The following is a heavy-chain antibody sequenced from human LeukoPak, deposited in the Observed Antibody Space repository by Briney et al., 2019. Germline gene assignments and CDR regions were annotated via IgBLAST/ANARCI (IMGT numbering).Heavy chain of an antibody. Sequence: GASVKVSCKVSGYTLTELPMHWVRQAPGKGLEWMGGFDPEDGEAIYAQKFQGRVTMTEDTSTDTAYMELSSLRSEDTAVYYCATGGGYYYAYFDYWGQGTLVTVSS. CDR2: FDPEDGEA. V-gene: IGHV1-24*01. J-gene: IGHJ4*02. CDR1: GYTLTELP. CDR3: ATGGGYYYAYFDY. D-gene: IGHD3-22*01.